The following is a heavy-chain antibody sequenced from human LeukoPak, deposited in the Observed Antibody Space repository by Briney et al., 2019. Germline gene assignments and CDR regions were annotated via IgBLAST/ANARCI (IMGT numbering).Heavy chain of an antibody. D-gene: IGHD3-16*01. CDR1: GYTLTELC. V-gene: IGHV1-24*01. Sequence: GASVKVSCKVSGYTLTELCMHWVRQAPGKGLEWMGGFDPEDGETIYAQKFQGRVTMTEDTSTDTAYMELSSLRSEDTAVYYCATARGGGVGYYFDYWGQGTLVTVSS. CDR2: FDPEDGET. J-gene: IGHJ4*02. CDR3: ATARGGGVGYYFDY.